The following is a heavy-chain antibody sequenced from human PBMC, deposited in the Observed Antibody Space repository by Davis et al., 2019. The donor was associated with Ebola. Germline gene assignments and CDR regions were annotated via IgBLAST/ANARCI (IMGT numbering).Heavy chain of an antibody. V-gene: IGHV4-59*01. Sequence: SETLSLTCTVSGGSISSYYWSWIRQPPGKGLEWIGYVHDSRSTNYKLSLESRVAISIDTSKNQFSLKLSSVTAADTAVYYCARGGSWYCFDCWGQGTLVTVSS. CDR3: ARGGSWYCFDC. D-gene: IGHD1-26*01. J-gene: IGHJ4*02. CDR1: GGSISSYY. CDR2: VHDSRST.